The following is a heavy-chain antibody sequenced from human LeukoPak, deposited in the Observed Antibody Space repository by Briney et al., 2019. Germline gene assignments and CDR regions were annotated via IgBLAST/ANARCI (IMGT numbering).Heavy chain of an antibody. CDR3: ARDSYGDYYFDY. CDR2: IKEDGSGK. CDR1: GFTFSTYW. J-gene: IGHJ4*02. V-gene: IGHV3-7*01. D-gene: IGHD4-17*01. Sequence: PGGSLRLSCVASGFTFSTYWMSWVRQAPGKGLEWVASIKEDGSGKYYVESVKGRFTISRDNAKNSLYLQMNSLRAEDTAVYYCARDSYGDYYFDYWGQGTLVTISS.